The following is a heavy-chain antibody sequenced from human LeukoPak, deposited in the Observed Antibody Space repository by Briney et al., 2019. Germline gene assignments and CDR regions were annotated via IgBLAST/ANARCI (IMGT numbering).Heavy chain of an antibody. CDR3: AKESTVTPGNVNWFDT. CDR1: GFTFSSYA. CDR2: ISGRGGNT. Sequence: GGSLRLSCAASGFTFSSYAMSWVRQAPGKGLEWVSSISGRGGNTYYADSVKGRFTISRDNSKNTLYLQMNRLRAEDTAVYYCAKESTVTPGNVNWFDTWGQGTLVTVSS. J-gene: IGHJ5*02. D-gene: IGHD4-17*01. V-gene: IGHV3-23*01.